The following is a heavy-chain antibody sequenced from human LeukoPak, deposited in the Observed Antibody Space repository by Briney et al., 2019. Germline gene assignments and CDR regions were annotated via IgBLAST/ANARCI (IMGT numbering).Heavy chain of an antibody. CDR1: GFTFNSYA. D-gene: IGHD4-23*01. V-gene: IGHV3-23*01. CDR2: ISGSGGST. Sequence: GGSLRLSCAASGFTFNSYAMSWVRQAPGKGLEWVSSISGSGGSTYYADSVKGRFTISRDNSKNTVYLQMNSLRAEDTAVYYCAKDHMVATDYWGQGTLVTVSS. J-gene: IGHJ4*02. CDR3: AKDHMVATDY.